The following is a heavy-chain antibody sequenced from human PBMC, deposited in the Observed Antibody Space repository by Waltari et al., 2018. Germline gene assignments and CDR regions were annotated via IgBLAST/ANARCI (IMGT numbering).Heavy chain of an antibody. J-gene: IGHJ4*02. D-gene: IGHD3-16*02. CDR3: AKEVYDHVWGSYRYPLDY. CDR2: ISYDGSKK. V-gene: IGHV3-30*18. CDR1: GFTFSSYG. Sequence: QVQLVESGGGVVQPGGSLRLSCAASGFTFSSYGMHWVRQAPGKGLKRVGVISYDGSKKFVPDFAKGRFTMSRDNSKNTMYLQMNSLRADDTAMYYCAKEVYDHVWGSYRYPLDYWGQGTLVTVSS.